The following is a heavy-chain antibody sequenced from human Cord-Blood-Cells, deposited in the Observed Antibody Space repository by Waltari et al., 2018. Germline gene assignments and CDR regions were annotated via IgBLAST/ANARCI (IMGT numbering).Heavy chain of an antibody. CDR3: ARERKREAVAALNSFDI. CDR1: GDSVSSNSAA. Sequence: QVQLQQSGPGLVKPSQTLSLTCAISGDSVSSNSAAWNWIRQSPSRGLEWLGRTYYRSKWYNDYAVSVKSRITTNPDTAKTQFSPPLNSLTPDDMAGYYCARERKREAVAALNSFDIWRPRTRVPVSA. J-gene: IGHJ3*02. D-gene: IGHD6-19*01. V-gene: IGHV6-1*01. CDR2: TYYRSKWYN.